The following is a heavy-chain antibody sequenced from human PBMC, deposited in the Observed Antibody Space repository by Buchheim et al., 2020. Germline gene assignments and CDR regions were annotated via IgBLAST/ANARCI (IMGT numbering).Heavy chain of an antibody. D-gene: IGHD6-6*01. Sequence: EVQLVESGGGLVQPGGSLRLSCAASGFTFSSYWMHWVRQAPGKGLVWVSRINSDGSSTSYADSVKGRFTISRDNAKNTLYLQMNSLRAEDTAVYYCAAHQKPARHRIGPNEKYYYYGMDVWGQGTT. V-gene: IGHV3-74*01. CDR2: INSDGSST. J-gene: IGHJ6*02. CDR3: AAHQKPARHRIGPNEKYYYYGMDV. CDR1: GFTFSSYW.